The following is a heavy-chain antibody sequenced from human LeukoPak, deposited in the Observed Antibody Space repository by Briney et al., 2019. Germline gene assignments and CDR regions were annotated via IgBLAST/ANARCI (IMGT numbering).Heavy chain of an antibody. CDR3: ARGFGELIRGDYYYYGMDV. J-gene: IGHJ6*02. D-gene: IGHD3-10*01. Sequence: SETLSLTCTVSGGSISSGGYYWSWMPQPPGKGLEWIGYIYYSGTTYYNPSLKSRVTISVDTSKNQFSLRLTSVTAADTAVYYCARGFGELIRGDYYYYGMDVWGQGTTVTVSS. V-gene: IGHV4-30-4*08. CDR2: IYYSGTT. CDR1: GGSISSGGYY.